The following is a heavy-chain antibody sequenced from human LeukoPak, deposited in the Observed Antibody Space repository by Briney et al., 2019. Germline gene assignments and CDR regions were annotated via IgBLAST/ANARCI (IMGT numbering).Heavy chain of an antibody. D-gene: IGHD3-22*01. J-gene: IGHJ4*02. Sequence: SETLSLTCTVSGGSISSGGYYWSWIRQLPGKGLEWIGYIYYSGSTYYNPSLKSRVTISVDTSKNQFSLKLSSVTAADTAVYYCARDSSGYYYATGFDYWGQGTLVTVSS. CDR1: GGSISSGGYY. CDR3: ARDSSGYYYATGFDY. V-gene: IGHV4-31*03. CDR2: IYYSGST.